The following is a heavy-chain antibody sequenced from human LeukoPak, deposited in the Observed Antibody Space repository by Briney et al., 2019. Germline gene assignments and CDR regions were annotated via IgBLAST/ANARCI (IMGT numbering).Heavy chain of an antibody. D-gene: IGHD3-22*01. V-gene: IGHV3-23*01. J-gene: IGHJ4*02. CDR3: AKGPFFYYDASGYNYFES. CDR2: MSGSGGMT. Sequence: GGSLRLSCAASGFTFSSFAMSWVRQAPGQGLEWVSAMSGSGGMTYSADSVKGRFTISRDNSKDTLYMQMNSLTVEDTAIYFCAKGPFFYYDASGYNYFESWGQGTLVTVSS. CDR1: GFTFSSFA.